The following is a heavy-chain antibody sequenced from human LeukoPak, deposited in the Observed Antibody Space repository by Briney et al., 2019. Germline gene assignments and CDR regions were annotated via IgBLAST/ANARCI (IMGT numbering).Heavy chain of an antibody. D-gene: IGHD6-19*01. J-gene: IGHJ4*02. CDR3: AKADYSSGLDSDY. V-gene: IGHV3-30*18. Sequence: GGSLRVSCAASGFTFSSYGMHWVRQAPGKGLEWVAVISYDGSNKYYADSVKGRFTISRDNSKNTLYLQMNSPRAEDTAVYYCAKADYSSGLDSDYWGQGTLVTVSS. CDR2: ISYDGSNK. CDR1: GFTFSSYG.